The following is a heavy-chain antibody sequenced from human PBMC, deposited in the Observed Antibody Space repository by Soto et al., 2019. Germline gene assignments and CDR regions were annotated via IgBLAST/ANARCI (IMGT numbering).Heavy chain of an antibody. D-gene: IGHD6-19*01. CDR2: FDPEDGET. J-gene: IGHJ4*02. CDR3: ATGIAVATHFDY. CDR1: GYTLTELS. V-gene: IGHV1-24*01. Sequence: ASVKVSCKVSGYTLTELSMHWVRRAPGKGLEWMGGFDPEDGETIYAQKFQGRVTMTEDTSTDTAYMELSSLRSEDMAVYYCATGIAVATHFDYWGQGTLVTISS.